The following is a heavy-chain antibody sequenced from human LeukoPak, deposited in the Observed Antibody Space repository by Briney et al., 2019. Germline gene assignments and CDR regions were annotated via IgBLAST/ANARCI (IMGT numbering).Heavy chain of an antibody. D-gene: IGHD2-2*01. CDR3: ARHPSKSSAFGY. Sequence: PSETLSLTCTVSGGSISSYYWSWIRQPPGKGLEWIGYIYYTGGTNYNPSLQSRVTIPVDTSKNHFSLRLSSVTAADTAVCYCARHPSKSSAFGYWGQGALVTVSS. V-gene: IGHV4-59*08. CDR1: GGSISSYY. CDR2: IYYTGGT. J-gene: IGHJ4*02.